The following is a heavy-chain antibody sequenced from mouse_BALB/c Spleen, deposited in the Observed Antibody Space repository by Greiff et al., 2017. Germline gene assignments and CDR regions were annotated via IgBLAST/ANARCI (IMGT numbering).Heavy chain of an antibody. J-gene: IGHJ3*01. CDR2: IHYSGST. CDR3: ARTEGYYGFAY. V-gene: IGHV3-1*02. CDR1: GYSITSGYS. Sequence: EVQLQESGPDLVKPSQSLSFTCTVTGYSITSGYSWHWIRQFPGNQLEWMGYIHYSGSTNYNPSLKSRISITRDTSTNQFFLRFNSVTTEDTATYYCARTEGYYGFAYWGQGTLVTVSA. D-gene: IGHD2-3*01.